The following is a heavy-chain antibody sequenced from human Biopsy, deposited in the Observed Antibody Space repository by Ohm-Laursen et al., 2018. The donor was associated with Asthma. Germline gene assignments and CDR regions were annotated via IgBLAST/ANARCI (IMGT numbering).Heavy chain of an antibody. J-gene: IGHJ1*01. CDR3: ARTFHFWSPYHAEHYQL. D-gene: IGHD3-3*02. CDR1: GFTFGNFW. CDR2: ITGDGSQK. V-gene: IGHV3-7*01. Sequence: GSLRLSCSASGFTFGNFWMSWGRQTPGKGLEWVATITGDGSQKFYVDSLKGRFTISRDNAKNSLYLQMNSLRAEDTAVYYCARTFHFWSPYHAEHYQLWGQGTLVTVSS.